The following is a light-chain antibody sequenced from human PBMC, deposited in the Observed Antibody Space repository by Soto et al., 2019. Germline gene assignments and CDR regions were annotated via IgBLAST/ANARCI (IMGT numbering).Light chain of an antibody. J-gene: IGLJ2*01. CDR2: NNN. CDR1: SSNIGAYYD. Sequence: QSVLTQPPSVSGAPGQRVTISCTGSSSNIGAYYDVHWYQQLPGTAPKLLIYNNNNRPSGVPDRFSGSKSGTSASLAITGLQADDEADYYCQSYDSSLSAVVFGGGTQLTVL. V-gene: IGLV1-40*01. CDR3: QSYDSSLSAVV.